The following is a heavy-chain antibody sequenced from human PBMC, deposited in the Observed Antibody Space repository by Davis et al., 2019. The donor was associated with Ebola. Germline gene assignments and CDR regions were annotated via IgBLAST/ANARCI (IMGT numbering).Heavy chain of an antibody. J-gene: IGHJ4*02. V-gene: IGHV4-30-4*07. CDR1: GGFVSSGGYS. CDR2: YYYTGTT. D-gene: IGHD3-22*01. CDR3: ARGDSYYDPSGYYAGPEAPDH. Sequence: SETLSLTCGVSGGFVSSGGYSWSWIRQPPGKGLEWIGHYYYTGTTHYNPPLKSRVTISVDTSKNQFSLKLSSVTAADTAVYYCARGDSYYDPSGYYAGPEAPDHWGQGTLVSVSS.